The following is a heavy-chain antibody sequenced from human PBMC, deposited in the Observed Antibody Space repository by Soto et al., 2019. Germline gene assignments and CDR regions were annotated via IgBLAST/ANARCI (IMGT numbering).Heavy chain of an antibody. Sequence: QVQLVESGGGVVQPGRSLRLSCAASGFTFSNYGMHWVRQAPGKGLEWVAIIWYDGTNKDYTDSVKGRFTISRDNSKNTLNLQMNSLRVEDTAIYYCARDHGGRQLRVAGTFAFDIWGQGTMVTVSS. J-gene: IGHJ3*02. D-gene: IGHD3-16*01. V-gene: IGHV3-33*01. CDR1: GFTFSNYG. CDR3: ARDHGGRQLRVAGTFAFDI. CDR2: IWYDGTNK.